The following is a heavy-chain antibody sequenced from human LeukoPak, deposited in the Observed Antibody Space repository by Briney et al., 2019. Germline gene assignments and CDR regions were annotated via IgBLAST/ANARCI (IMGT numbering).Heavy chain of an antibody. V-gene: IGHV4-59*08. J-gene: IGHJ4*02. Sequence: SETLSLTCTVSGGSIGSYYWSWIRQPPGKGLEWIGYIYYSGSTNYNPSLKSRVTISVDTSKNQFSLKLSSVTAADTAVYYCARSSRSSGWYYWGQGTLVTVSS. D-gene: IGHD6-19*01. CDR1: GGSIGSYY. CDR2: IYYSGST. CDR3: ARSSRSSGWYY.